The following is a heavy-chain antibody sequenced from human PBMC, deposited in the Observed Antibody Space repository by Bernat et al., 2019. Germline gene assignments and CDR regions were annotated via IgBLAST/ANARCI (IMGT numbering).Heavy chain of an antibody. V-gene: IGHV3-30*01. D-gene: IGHD2-21*01. J-gene: IGHJ3*02. CDR3: AREIVGAFDI. CDR1: GFTFSSYA. Sequence: QVQLVESGGGVVQPGRSLRLSCAASGFTFSSYAMHWVRQAPGKGREWVAVISYDGSNKYYADSVKGRFTISRDNSKNTLYLQMNSLRAEDTAVYYCAREIVGAFDIWGQGTMVTVSS. CDR2: ISYDGSNK.